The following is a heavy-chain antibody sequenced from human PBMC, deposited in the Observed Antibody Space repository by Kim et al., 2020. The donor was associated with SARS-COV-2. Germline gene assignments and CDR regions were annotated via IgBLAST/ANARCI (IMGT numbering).Heavy chain of an antibody. CDR3: ARHQRDSSGGDV. CDR2: AYYSGNT. CDR1: GGSLSSSSYY. D-gene: IGHD6-19*01. V-gene: IGHV4-39*01. J-gene: IGHJ6*01. Sequence: SETLSLTCTVSGGSLSSSSYYWGWIRQPPGKGLEWIGTAYYSGNTYYNPSLKSRVTISVDTSKNQFSLKLGSVTAADTAVYSCARHQRDSSGGDV.